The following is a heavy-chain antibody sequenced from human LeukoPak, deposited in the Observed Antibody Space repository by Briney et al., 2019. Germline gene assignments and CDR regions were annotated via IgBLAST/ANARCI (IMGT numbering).Heavy chain of an antibody. CDR1: GYSISSGHY. V-gene: IGHV4-38-2*02. Sequence: SETLSLTCTVSGYSISSGHYWGWIRQPPGKGLEWIGSIYHSGSTYYNPSLKSRVTISVDTSKNQFSLKLSSVTAADTAVYYCARDIRSGEMATSNWFDPWGQGTLVTVSS. J-gene: IGHJ5*02. CDR2: IYHSGST. D-gene: IGHD5-24*01. CDR3: ARDIRSGEMATSNWFDP.